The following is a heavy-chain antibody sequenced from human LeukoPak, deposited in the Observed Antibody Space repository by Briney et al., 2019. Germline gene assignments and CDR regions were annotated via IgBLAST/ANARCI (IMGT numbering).Heavy chain of an antibody. CDR3: AKDAVEMATITGFDY. CDR1: GFTFDDYT. D-gene: IGHD5-24*01. J-gene: IGHJ4*02. CDR2: ISWDGGST. V-gene: IGHV3-43*01. Sequence: GGSLRLSCAASGFTFDDYTMHWVRQAPGKGLEWVSLISWDGGSTYYADSVKGRFTISRDNSKNSLYLQMNSRRTEDTALYYCAKDAVEMATITGFDYWGQGTLVTVSS.